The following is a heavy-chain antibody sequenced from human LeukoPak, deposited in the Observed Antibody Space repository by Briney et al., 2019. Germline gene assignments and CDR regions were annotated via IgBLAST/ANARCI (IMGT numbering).Heavy chain of an antibody. CDR3: AGSRNGFYMDV. CDR2: ISSSSSYI. CDR1: GFTFSGFG. D-gene: IGHD3-3*01. J-gene: IGHJ6*03. V-gene: IGHV3-21*04. Sequence: GGSLRLSCAVSGFTFSGFGMNWVRQAPGKGLEWVSSISSSSSYIYYADSVKGRFTISRDNAKNSLYLQMNSLRAEDMALYYCAGSRNGFYMDVWGKGTTVTVSS.